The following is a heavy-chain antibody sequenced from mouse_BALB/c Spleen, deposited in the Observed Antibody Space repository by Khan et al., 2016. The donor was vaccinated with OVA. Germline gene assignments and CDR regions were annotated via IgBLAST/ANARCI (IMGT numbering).Heavy chain of an antibody. CDR1: GYTFTDYY. CDR3: AKRSYFGYTVAY. Sequence: QVQLQQSGAELARPGASVKLSCKTSGYTFTDYYINWVKQRPGQGLEWIGEISPGSGDTYSNEKFKGKATLTADKSASTANMHHRCMTSKASAIYLWAKRSYFGYTVAYWGKGTLVTVAA. D-gene: IGHD1-2*01. V-gene: IGHV1-77*01. CDR2: ISPGSGDT. J-gene: IGHJ3*01.